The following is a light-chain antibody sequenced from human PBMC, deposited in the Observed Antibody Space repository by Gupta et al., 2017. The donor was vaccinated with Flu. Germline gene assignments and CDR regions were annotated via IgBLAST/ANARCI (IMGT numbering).Light chain of an antibody. Sequence: IVLTQSPATLSLSPGERATLSCRASQSVSSYLAWYQQKPGQAPRLLIYDASNRATGIPARFSGSGSGTDFTLTISSLEPEEFAVYYCQQRSNWLITFGQGTRLEI. J-gene: IGKJ5*01. CDR2: DAS. CDR3: QQRSNWLIT. V-gene: IGKV3-11*01. CDR1: QSVSSY.